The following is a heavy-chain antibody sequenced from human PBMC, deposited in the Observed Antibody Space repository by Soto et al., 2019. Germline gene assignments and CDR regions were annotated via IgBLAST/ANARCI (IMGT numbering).Heavy chain of an antibody. CDR1: GFTFSSYS. Sequence: GGSLRLSCAASGFTFSSYSMNWVRQAPGKGLEWVSSISSSSSYIYYADSVKGRFTISRDNAKNSLYLQMNSLRAEDTAVYYCARGTFDWRYGMDVWGQGTTVTVSS. V-gene: IGHV3-21*01. J-gene: IGHJ6*02. D-gene: IGHD3-9*01. CDR2: ISSSSSYI. CDR3: ARGTFDWRYGMDV.